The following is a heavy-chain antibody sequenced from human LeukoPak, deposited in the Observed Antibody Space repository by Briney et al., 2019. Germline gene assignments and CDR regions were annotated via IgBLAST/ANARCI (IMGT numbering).Heavy chain of an antibody. CDR2: IYYSGST. CDR3: ARHKEGGEVGY. J-gene: IGHJ4*02. D-gene: IGHD4-17*01. V-gene: IGHV4-59*08. Sequence: PSETLSLTCTVSGDSISSYYWSWIRQPPGKGLEWIGYIYYSGSTNYSPSLKSRVTISVDTSKNQFSLKLSSVTAADTAVYYCARHKEGGEVGYWGQGILVTVSS. CDR1: GDSISSYY.